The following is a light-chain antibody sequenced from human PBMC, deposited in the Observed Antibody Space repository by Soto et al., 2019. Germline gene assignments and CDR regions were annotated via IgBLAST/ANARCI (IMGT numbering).Light chain of an antibody. CDR2: VVS. Sequence: QSFLTQPASVSGSAGQSITISCTGTSSDVGRYDYVSWYQHHPGKAPKLIIYVVSDRPSGVSNRFSGSKSGNTASLTISGLQAEDEADYYCSSFTDSRVYVFGSGTKVTVL. CDR1: SSDVGRYDY. V-gene: IGLV2-14*01. J-gene: IGLJ1*01. CDR3: SSFTDSRVYV.